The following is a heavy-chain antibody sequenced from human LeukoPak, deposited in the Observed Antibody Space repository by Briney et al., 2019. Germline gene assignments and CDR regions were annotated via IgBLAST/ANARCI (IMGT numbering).Heavy chain of an antibody. CDR2: ISSSGSTI. CDR1: GFTFSSYE. Sequence: GGSLRLSCAASGFTFSSYEMNWVRQAPGKGLEWVSYISSSGSTIYYADSVKGRFTISRDNAKNSLYLQMNSLRAEDTAVYYCARVTANWFDPWGQGTLDTVSS. CDR3: ARVTANWFDP. V-gene: IGHV3-48*03. D-gene: IGHD2-21*02. J-gene: IGHJ5*02.